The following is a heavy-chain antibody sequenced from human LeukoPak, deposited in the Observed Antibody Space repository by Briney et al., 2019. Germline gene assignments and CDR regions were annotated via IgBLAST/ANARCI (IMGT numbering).Heavy chain of an antibody. CDR2: ISGSGGST. V-gene: IGHV3-23*01. CDR1: GFTFSNYA. CDR3: ASDPGVY. Sequence: GGSLRLSCAASGFTFSNYAMSWVRQAPGKGLQWVSIISGSGGSTDYADSVKGRFAISRDNSKHTLYLQMSSLRAEDTAVYYCASDPGVYWGQGTLVTVSS. J-gene: IGHJ4*01.